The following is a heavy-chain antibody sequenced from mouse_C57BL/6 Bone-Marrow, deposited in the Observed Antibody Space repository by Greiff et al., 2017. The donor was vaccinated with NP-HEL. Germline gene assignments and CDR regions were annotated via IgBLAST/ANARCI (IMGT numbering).Heavy chain of an antibody. D-gene: IGHD1-1*01. CDR2: ILPGGGST. Sequence: QVQLQQSGAELMKPGASVKLSCKATGYTFTGYWIEWVKQRPGHGLEWIGEILPGGGSTNYNEKFKGKATFTADTSSNTANMQLSSLTTEDAASCDCAGGGYYDSSYFWYFDVWGTGTTVTVSS. CDR1: GYTFTGYW. V-gene: IGHV1-9*01. J-gene: IGHJ1*03. CDR3: AGGGYYDSSYFWYFDV.